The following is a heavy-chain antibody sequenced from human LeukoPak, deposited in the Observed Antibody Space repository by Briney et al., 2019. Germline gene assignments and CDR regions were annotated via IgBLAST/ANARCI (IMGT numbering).Heavy chain of an antibody. J-gene: IGHJ3*02. V-gene: IGHV1-69*13. Sequence: SVKVSCKASGYSFTGYYIHWVRQAPGQGLEWMGGIIPIFGTANYAQKFQGRVTITADESTSTAYMELSSLRSEDTAVYYCARDPFPPGRMDDAFDIWGQGTMVTVSS. CDR1: GYSFTGYY. D-gene: IGHD1-14*01. CDR2: IIPIFGTA. CDR3: ARDPFPPGRMDDAFDI.